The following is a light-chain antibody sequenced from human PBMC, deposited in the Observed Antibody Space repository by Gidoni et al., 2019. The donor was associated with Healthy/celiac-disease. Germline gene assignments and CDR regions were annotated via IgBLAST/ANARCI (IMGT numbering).Light chain of an antibody. J-gene: IGKJ3*01. CDR2: DAS. Sequence: EIVLTQSPATLSLSPRERATLSCRASQSVSSYLAWYQQKPGQAPRLLIYDASNRATGIPARFSGSGSGTDFTLTISSLEPEDFAVYYCQQCGNWPLFTFGPGTKVDIK. V-gene: IGKV3-11*01. CDR1: QSVSSY. CDR3: QQCGNWPLFT.